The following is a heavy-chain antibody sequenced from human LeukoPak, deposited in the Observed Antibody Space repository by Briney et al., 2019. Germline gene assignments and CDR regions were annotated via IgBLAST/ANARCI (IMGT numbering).Heavy chain of an antibody. V-gene: IGHV1-69*04. J-gene: IGHJ5*02. CDR1: GYTFISYY. CDR2: IIPILGIA. CDR3: ARGSLYYYDSSGESPFDP. Sequence: ASVKVSCKASGYTFISYYITWARQAPGQGLEWMGRIIPILGIANYAQKFQGRVTITADKSTSTAYMELSSLRSEDTAVYYCARGSLYYYDSSGESPFDPWGQGTLVTVSS. D-gene: IGHD3-22*01.